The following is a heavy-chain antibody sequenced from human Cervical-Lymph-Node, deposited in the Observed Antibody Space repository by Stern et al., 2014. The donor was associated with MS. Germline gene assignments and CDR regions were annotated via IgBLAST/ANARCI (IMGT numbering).Heavy chain of an antibody. J-gene: IGHJ3*02. Sequence: VQLVESGAEVKKPGSSVKVSCKASGGTFSSYAISWVRQAPGQGLEWMGGIIPIFGIENYAQKFQGRVTITADKSTSTAYMELSSLRSEDTAVYYCARTDTAMATKHAFDIWGQGTMVTVSS. CDR3: ARTDTAMATKHAFDI. D-gene: IGHD5-18*01. CDR2: IIPIFGIE. CDR1: GGTFSSYA. V-gene: IGHV1-69*17.